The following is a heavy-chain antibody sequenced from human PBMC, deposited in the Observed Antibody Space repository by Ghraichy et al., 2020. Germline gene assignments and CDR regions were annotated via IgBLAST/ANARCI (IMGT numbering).Heavy chain of an antibody. Sequence: GGSLRLSCVGSGFTFSSYWMSWVRQSLGKGLEWVANIKQDGSEKHYADSVKGRFSISRDNGKKSLYLQMNSLRVEDTAVYYCARDGRSGLESWYDPWGQGALVTVSS. CDR1: GFTFSSYW. CDR3: ARDGRSGLESWYDP. V-gene: IGHV3-7*01. J-gene: IGHJ5*02. CDR2: IKQDGSEK. D-gene: IGHD3-3*01.